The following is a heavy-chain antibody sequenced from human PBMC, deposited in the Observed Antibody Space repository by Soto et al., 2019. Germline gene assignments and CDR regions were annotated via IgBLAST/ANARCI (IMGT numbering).Heavy chain of an antibody. CDR3: ARAMVVVAATGVPGAMDV. CDR1: GFSLRNARMG. J-gene: IGHJ6*02. V-gene: IGHV2-26*01. D-gene: IGHD2-15*01. Sequence: QVTLKESGPVLVKPTETLTLTCIVSGFSLRNARMGVSWIRQPPGKALEWLAHIFSNDEKSYSTSLKSRLTISKDTSKSQVVLAMTNMDPVDTATYYCARAMVVVAATGVPGAMDVWGQGPTVT. CDR2: IFSNDEK.